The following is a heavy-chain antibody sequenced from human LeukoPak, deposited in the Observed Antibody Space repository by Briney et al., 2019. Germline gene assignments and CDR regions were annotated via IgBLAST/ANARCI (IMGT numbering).Heavy chain of an antibody. V-gene: IGHV3-23*01. CDR3: AKDRRDTAMAPSSGFDY. D-gene: IGHD5-18*01. J-gene: IGHJ4*02. CDR1: GFTFSSYA. Sequence: PGGSLRLSCAASGFTFSSYAMSWVRQAPGKGLEWVSAISGSGGSTYYADSVKGRFTISRDSSKNTLYLQMNSLRAEDTAVYYCAKDRRDTAMAPSSGFDYWGQGTLVTVSS. CDR2: ISGSGGST.